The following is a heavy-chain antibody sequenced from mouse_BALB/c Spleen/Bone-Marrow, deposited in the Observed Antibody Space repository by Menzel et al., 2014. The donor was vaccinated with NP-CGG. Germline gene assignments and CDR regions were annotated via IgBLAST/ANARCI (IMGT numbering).Heavy chain of an antibody. D-gene: IGHD1-1*01. CDR1: GFTFSDYY. V-gene: IGHV5-12*02. Sequence: EVKLVESGGVLVQPGGSLKLSCATSGFTFSDYYMYWVRQTPEKRLEWVAHISDGGGSTYYPDTVKGRFTISRDNAKNTLYLQMSRLKSEDTAMYYCARQGYCGSSYWFFDVWGAGTTVTVSS. J-gene: IGHJ1*01. CDR2: ISDGGGST. CDR3: ARQGYCGSSYWFFDV.